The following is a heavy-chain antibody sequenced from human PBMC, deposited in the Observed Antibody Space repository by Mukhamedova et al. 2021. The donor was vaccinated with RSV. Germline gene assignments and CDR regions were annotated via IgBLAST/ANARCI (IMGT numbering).Heavy chain of an antibody. V-gene: IGHV4-39*01. CDR3: ARHLKALTLDAFDL. J-gene: IGHJ3*01. Sequence: IRQSPGRGLEWIGSVHYRGSTYDNPSLKGRAIVSIETAKNQISLKLTSVIASDTAIYYCARHLKALTLDAFDLWGQGTTVTVSS. CDR2: VHYRGST.